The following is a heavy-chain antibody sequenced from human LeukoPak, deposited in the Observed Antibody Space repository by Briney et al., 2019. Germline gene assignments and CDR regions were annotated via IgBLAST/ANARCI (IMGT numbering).Heavy chain of an antibody. D-gene: IGHD6-13*01. Sequence: SETLSLTCTVSGGSISSSSYYWGWIRQPPGKGLEWIGSIYYSGSTYYNPSLKSRVTISVDTSKNQFSLKLSSVTAADTAVYYCARLSGSSSWYYYYMDVWGKGTTVTISS. CDR1: GGSISSSSYY. V-gene: IGHV4-39*01. CDR3: ARLSGSSSWYYYYMDV. J-gene: IGHJ6*03. CDR2: IYYSGST.